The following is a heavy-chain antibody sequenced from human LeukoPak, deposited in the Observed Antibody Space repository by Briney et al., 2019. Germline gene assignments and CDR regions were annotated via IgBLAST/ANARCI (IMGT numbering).Heavy chain of an antibody. V-gene: IGHV3-7*01. CDR3: ARVAKERVGGVYYFDY. CDR1: GFTLSSYW. CDR2: IKQDGGET. D-gene: IGHD1-1*01. Sequence: GGSLRLSCVASGFTLSSYWMSWVRQAPGKGLEWVANIKQDGGETYYADSVKGRFTISRDNAKNSLYLQMNGLRAEDTAVYYCARVAKERVGGVYYFDYWGQGTLVTVSS. J-gene: IGHJ4*02.